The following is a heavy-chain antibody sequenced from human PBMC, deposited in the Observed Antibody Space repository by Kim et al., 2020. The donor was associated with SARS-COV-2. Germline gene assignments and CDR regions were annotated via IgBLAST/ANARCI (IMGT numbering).Heavy chain of an antibody. CDR2: IYYSGDT. J-gene: IGHJ5*02. CDR3: ARDWLRGDGSRPWFDP. V-gene: IGHV4-31*03. Sequence: SETLSLTCTVSGGSISSDGYYWSWIRQFPGKGLEWIVYIYYSGDTYYNPSLKSRLTMSVDTSKNQFSLKLSSVTAADTAVYYCARDWLRGDGSRPWFDPWGQGTLVTVSS. CDR1: GGSISSDGYY. D-gene: IGHD3-10*01.